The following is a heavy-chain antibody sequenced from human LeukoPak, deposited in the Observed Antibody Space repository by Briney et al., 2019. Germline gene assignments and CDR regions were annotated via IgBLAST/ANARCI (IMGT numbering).Heavy chain of an antibody. CDR1: GFTFSNYA. CDR3: AKLGVTTPVDY. CDR2: ISGSGDST. D-gene: IGHD4-17*01. J-gene: IGHJ4*02. Sequence: GGSLRLSCAASGFTFSNYAMRWVRQAPGKGLEWVSGISGSGDSTYYADSVKGRFTISRDNSKNTLYLQMNSLRAEDTAVYYCAKLGVTTPVDYWGQGTLVTVSS. V-gene: IGHV3-23*01.